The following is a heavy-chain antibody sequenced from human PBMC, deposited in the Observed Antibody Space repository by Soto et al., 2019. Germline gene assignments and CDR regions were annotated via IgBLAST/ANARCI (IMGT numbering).Heavy chain of an antibody. CDR2: ISGGGTST. J-gene: IGHJ4*02. Sequence: EVQLLESGGGLVQPGGSLRLSCAASGFTFSSYVMTWVRQAPGKGLEWVSTISGGGTSTYYADSVKGRFTISRDNSKNTLYLQMNSLRADDTAVYYCAKGRYYFDYWGQGTLVTVS. V-gene: IGHV3-23*01. CDR1: GFTFSSYV. CDR3: AKGRYYFDY. D-gene: IGHD1-20*01.